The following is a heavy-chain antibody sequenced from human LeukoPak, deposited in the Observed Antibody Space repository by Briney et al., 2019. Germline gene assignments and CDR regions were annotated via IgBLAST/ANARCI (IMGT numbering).Heavy chain of an antibody. CDR2: IYPGDSDT. V-gene: IGHV5-51*01. CDR1: GSSFTSYW. CDR3: ASLESRATDAFDI. D-gene: IGHD1-26*01. J-gene: IGHJ3*02. Sequence: HGASLQISCKGSGSSFTSYWIGWVRQLPGKGLEWMGIIYPGDSDTRYSPSFQGQVTISADKSISTAYLQWSSLKASDTAMYYCASLESRATDAFDIWGQGTMVTVSS.